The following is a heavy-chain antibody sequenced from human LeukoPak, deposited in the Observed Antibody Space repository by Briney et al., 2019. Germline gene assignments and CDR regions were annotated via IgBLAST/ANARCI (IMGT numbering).Heavy chain of an antibody. CDR3: ARAAVAGPNDY. J-gene: IGHJ4*02. Sequence: GGSLRLSCAASGFTFSSYAMHWVRQAPGKGLEWVAVISYDGSNKYYADSVKGRFTISRDNSKNTLYLQMSSLRAEDTAVYCCARAAVAGPNDYWGQGTLVTVSS. D-gene: IGHD6-19*01. CDR2: ISYDGSNK. CDR1: GFTFSSYA. V-gene: IGHV3-30-3*01.